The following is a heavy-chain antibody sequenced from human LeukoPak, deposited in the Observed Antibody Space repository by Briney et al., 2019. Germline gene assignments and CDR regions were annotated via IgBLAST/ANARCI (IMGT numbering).Heavy chain of an antibody. Sequence: GGSLRLSCAASGVTFSSYWMTWVRQAPGKGPEWVANIKQDGSEIFYVDSVKGRFTISRDNPKNSLYLQMHSLRAEDTALYYCARRHHYGFLDSWGQGTLVTVCS. J-gene: IGHJ4*02. CDR1: GVTFSSYW. CDR2: IKQDGSEI. D-gene: IGHD4-17*01. V-gene: IGHV3-7*04. CDR3: ARRHHYGFLDS.